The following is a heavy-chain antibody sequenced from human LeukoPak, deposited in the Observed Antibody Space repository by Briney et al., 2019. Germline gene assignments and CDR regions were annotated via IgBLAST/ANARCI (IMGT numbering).Heavy chain of an antibody. Sequence: GGSLRLSCAASGFTFNNYAMSWVRQAPGKGLEWVSAISGSGGSTYYADSVKGRFTISRDNSKNTLYLQMNSLRAEDTAVYYCAKVDFWSGYSNYYYGMDVWGQGTTVTVSS. CDR1: GFTFNNYA. D-gene: IGHD3-3*01. J-gene: IGHJ6*02. V-gene: IGHV3-23*01. CDR2: ISGSGGST. CDR3: AKVDFWSGYSNYYYGMDV.